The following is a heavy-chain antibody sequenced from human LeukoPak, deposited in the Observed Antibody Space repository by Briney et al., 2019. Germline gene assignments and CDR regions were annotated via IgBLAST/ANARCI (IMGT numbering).Heavy chain of an antibody. CDR1: GGSFSGYY. V-gene: IGHV4-34*01. CDR3: ARRGYSYGL. D-gene: IGHD5-18*01. CDR2: INHSGST. Sequence: PSQTLSLTCAVYGGSFSGYYWSWIRQPPGKGLEWIGEINHSGSTNYNPSLKSRVTISVDTSKNQFSLKLSSVTAADTAVYYCARRGYSYGLWGQGALVTVSS. J-gene: IGHJ4*02.